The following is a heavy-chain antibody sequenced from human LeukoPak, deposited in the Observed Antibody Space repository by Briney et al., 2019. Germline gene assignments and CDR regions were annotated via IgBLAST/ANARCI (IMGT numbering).Heavy chain of an antibody. V-gene: IGHV3-23*01. CDR3: ARDSSHYLGSSDY. CDR1: GFTFSSYG. CDR2: ISESGDVT. D-gene: IGHD6-6*01. J-gene: IGHJ4*02. Sequence: GGSLRLSCAASGFTFSSYGMHWVRQAPGKGLEWVSVISESGDVTHYADSMKGRFTISRDNTKNTPNLQMNSLRDEDTAIYYCARDSSHYLGSSDYWGQGTLVTFSS.